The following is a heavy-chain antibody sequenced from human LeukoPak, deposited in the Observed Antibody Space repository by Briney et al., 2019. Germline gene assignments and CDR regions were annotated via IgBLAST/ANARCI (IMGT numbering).Heavy chain of an antibody. V-gene: IGHV3-7*01. J-gene: IGHJ4*02. CDR1: GFTFSNYA. CDR3: ARDALLYDFWSGYPPAFDY. CDR2: IKQDGSEK. Sequence: GGSLRLSCAASGFTFSNYAMSWVRQAPGKGLEWVANIKQDGSEKYYVDSVKGRFTISRDNAKNSLYLQMNSLRAEDTAVYYCARDALLYDFWSGYPPAFDYWGQGTLVTVSS. D-gene: IGHD3-3*01.